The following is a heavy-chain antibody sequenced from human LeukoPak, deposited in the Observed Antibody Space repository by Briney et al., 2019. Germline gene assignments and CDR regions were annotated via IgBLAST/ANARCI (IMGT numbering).Heavy chain of an antibody. CDR1: GFTFSSYG. V-gene: IGHV3-30*02. J-gene: IGHJ4*02. CDR3: AKAPCEERTSCYTPLDY. D-gene: IGHD2-2*02. Sequence: GGSLRLSCAASGFTFSSYGMHWVRQAPGKGLEWVAFIRYDGSNKYYADSVKGRFTISRDNSKNTLYLQMNSLRAEDTAVYYCAKAPCEERTSCYTPLDYWGQGTLVTVSS. CDR2: IRYDGSNK.